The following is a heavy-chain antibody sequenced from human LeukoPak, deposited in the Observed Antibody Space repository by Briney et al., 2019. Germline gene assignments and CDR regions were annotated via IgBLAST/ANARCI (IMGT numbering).Heavy chain of an antibody. CDR1: GYTFTSYG. CDR2: ISAYNGNT. CDR3: ARVRGDIVVLVAATIRGYYGMDV. D-gene: IGHD2-15*01. Sequence: ASVKVSCKASGYTFTSYGISWVRQAPGQRLEWMGWISAYNGNTNYAQKLQGRVTMTTDTSTSTAYMELRSLRSADTAVYYCARVRGDIVVLVAATIRGYYGMDVWGQGTTVTVSS. V-gene: IGHV1-18*01. J-gene: IGHJ6*02.